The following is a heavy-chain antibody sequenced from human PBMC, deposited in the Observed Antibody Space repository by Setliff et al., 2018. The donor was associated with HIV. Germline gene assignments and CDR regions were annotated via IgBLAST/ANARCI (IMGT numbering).Heavy chain of an antibody. J-gene: IGHJ5*01. V-gene: IGHV1-8*01. CDR3: VRGIYDSSGFWYPHGDS. Sequence: ASVKVSCKASGYTFTSYDINWVRQATGHGLEWMGWINPYSGNTGYAQKFRGRVTLTRETSTSTAYLELSNLRAEDTAVYYCVRGIYDSSGFWYPHGDSWGQGTLVTVSS. D-gene: IGHD3-22*01. CDR2: INPYSGNT. CDR1: GYTFTSYD.